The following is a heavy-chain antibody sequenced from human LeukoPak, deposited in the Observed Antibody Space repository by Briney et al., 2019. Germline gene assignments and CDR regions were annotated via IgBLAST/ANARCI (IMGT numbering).Heavy chain of an antibody. Sequence: GGSLRRSCAASGFTFSSYEMNWVRQAPGKGLEWVSYISSSGSTIYYADSVKGRFTISRDNAKNSLYLQMNSLRAEDTAVYYCAELGITMIGGVWGKGTTVTISS. V-gene: IGHV3-48*03. D-gene: IGHD3-10*02. CDR1: GFTFSSYE. CDR3: AELGITMIGGV. CDR2: ISSSGSTI. J-gene: IGHJ6*04.